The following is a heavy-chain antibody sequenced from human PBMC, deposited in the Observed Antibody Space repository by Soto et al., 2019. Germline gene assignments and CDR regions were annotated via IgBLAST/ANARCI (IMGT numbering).Heavy chain of an antibody. Sequence: SETLSLTCPVSGGSISSSSYYWGWIRQPPGKGLEWIGSIYYSGSTYYNPSLKSRVTISVDTSKNQFSLKLSSVTAADTAVYYCARYSYGYSWFDPWGQGTLVTVSS. V-gene: IGHV4-39*01. CDR2: IYYSGST. D-gene: IGHD5-18*01. CDR1: GGSISSSSYY. J-gene: IGHJ5*02. CDR3: ARYSYGYSWFDP.